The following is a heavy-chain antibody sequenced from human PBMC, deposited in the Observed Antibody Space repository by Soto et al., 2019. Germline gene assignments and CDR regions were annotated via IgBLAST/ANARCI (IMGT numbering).Heavy chain of an antibody. J-gene: IGHJ6*02. CDR3: ARAWGYCSSTSCYTGVVDYYYYGMDV. Sequence: GASVKVSCKASGGTFSGYAISWVRQAPGQGLEWMGGIIPIFGTANYAQKFQGRVTITADKSTSTAYMELSSLRSEDTAVYYCARAWGYCSSTSCYTGVVDYYYYGMDVWGQGTTVTVS. V-gene: IGHV1-69*06. CDR1: GGTFSGYA. D-gene: IGHD2-2*02. CDR2: IIPIFGTA.